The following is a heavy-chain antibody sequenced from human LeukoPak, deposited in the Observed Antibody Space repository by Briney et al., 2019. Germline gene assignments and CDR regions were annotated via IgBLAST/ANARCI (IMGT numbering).Heavy chain of an antibody. CDR2: ISSSSSYI. D-gene: IGHD3-3*01. Sequence: GGTLRLSCAASGFTFSSYGMSWVRQAPGKGLGWVSSISSSSSYIYYADSVKGRFTISRDNAKNSLYLQMNSLRAEDTAVYYCASRYDFTTDRPYYYYYMDVWGKGTTVTVSS. CDR1: GFTFSSYG. CDR3: ASRYDFTTDRPYYYYYMDV. V-gene: IGHV3-21*01. J-gene: IGHJ6*03.